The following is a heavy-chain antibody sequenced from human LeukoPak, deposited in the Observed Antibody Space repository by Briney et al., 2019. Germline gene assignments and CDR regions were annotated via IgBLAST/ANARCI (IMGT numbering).Heavy chain of an antibody. CDR1: GFTFSTYG. Sequence: ASVKVSCKASGFTFSTYGFTWVRQAPGQGLEWMGWISAYNGYTNYAQKLQVRVTMTTDTSTSTAYMELRSLTSDDTAVYYCARDRYFTIFGVVREYYYYMDVWGKGTTVTVSS. CDR3: ARDRYFTIFGVVREYYYYMDV. D-gene: IGHD3-3*01. J-gene: IGHJ6*03. V-gene: IGHV1-18*01. CDR2: ISAYNGYT.